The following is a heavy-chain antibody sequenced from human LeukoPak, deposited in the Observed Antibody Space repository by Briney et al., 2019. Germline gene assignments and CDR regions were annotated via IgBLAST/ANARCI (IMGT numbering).Heavy chain of an antibody. J-gene: IGHJ5*02. Sequence: KPGGSLRLSCAASGFTFSSYAMSWVRQPPGKGLEWIGYIYYSGSTYYNPSLKSRVTIPVDTSKNQFSLKLSSVTAADTAVYYCARVTGDYESWGQGTLVTVSS. CDR1: GFTFSSYA. D-gene: IGHD4-17*01. CDR2: IYYSGST. V-gene: IGHV4-30-4*08. CDR3: ARVTGDYES.